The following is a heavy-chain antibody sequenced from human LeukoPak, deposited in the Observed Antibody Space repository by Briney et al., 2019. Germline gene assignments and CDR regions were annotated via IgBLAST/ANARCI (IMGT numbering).Heavy chain of an antibody. CDR3: ARLVRQVVMEYYFDT. CDR2: IYFSGST. CDR1: GASLSSRSYY. D-gene: IGHD3-10*01. Sequence: SETLSLTCTVSGASLSSRSYYWGWIRQPPGKGLEWLGSIYFSGSTYYNPSLKSRVSISVDTSTNQFSLKLSSVTAADTAVYYCARLVRQVVMEYYFDTWGQGTLVTVSS. V-gene: IGHV4-39*01. J-gene: IGHJ4*02.